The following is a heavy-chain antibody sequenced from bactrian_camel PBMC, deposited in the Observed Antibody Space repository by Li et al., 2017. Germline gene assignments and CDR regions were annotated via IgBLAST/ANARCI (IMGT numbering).Heavy chain of an antibody. CDR1: DYTLSANC. D-gene: IGHD4*01. Sequence: HVQLVESGGGSVRAGGSLRLTCQASDYTLSANCMGWFRQAPGKEREGVAGIHPSGRTSYAASVQGRFTISKDNGGKTLLLQMNNLQPEDTAMYYCATDFNDGRLDYDGACVNVGVLGQGTQVTVS. V-gene: IGHV3S53*01. CDR2: IHPSGRT. J-gene: IGHJ4*01.